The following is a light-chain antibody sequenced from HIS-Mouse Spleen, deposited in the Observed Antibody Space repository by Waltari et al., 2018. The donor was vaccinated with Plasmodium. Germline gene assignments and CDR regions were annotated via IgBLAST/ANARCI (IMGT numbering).Light chain of an antibody. CDR3: YSTDSSGNHRV. Sequence: SYEQTQPPSVSVSPGPTARITCSGDALPKKYAYWYQQKSGQAPVLVIYEDSKRPSGIPERFSGSSSGTMATLTISGAQVEDEADYYCYSTDSSGNHRVFGGGTKLTVL. CDR2: EDS. J-gene: IGLJ3*02. V-gene: IGLV3-10*01. CDR1: ALPKKY.